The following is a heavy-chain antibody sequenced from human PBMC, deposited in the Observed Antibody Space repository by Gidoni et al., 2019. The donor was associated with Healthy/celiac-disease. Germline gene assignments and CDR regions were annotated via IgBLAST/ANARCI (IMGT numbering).Heavy chain of an antibody. J-gene: IGHJ4*02. Sequence: QVQLVQSGAEVKKPGSSVKVSGKASGGTFSSYAISWVRQAPGQGLEWMGGIIPIFGTANYAQKFQGRVTITADESTSTAYMELSSLRPEDTAVYYCARDHLYGYYFDYWGQGTLVTVSS. V-gene: IGHV1-69*01. CDR1: GGTFSSYA. CDR2: IIPIFGTA. CDR3: ARDHLYGYYFDY. D-gene: IGHD2-8*01.